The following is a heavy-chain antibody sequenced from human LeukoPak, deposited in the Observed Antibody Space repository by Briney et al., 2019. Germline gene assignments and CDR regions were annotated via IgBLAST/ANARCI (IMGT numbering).Heavy chain of an antibody. CDR1: GGSFSGYY. CDR3: ARSGSYPPWALNWFDP. J-gene: IGHJ5*02. Sequence: PSETLSLTCAVYGGSFSGYYWSWIRQPPGKGLEWIGEINHSGSTNYNPSLKSRVTISVDTSKSQLFLSLRSVTAADAAVYYCARSGSYPPWALNWFDPWGPGTLVTVSS. V-gene: IGHV4-34*01. CDR2: INHSGST. D-gene: IGHD3-10*01.